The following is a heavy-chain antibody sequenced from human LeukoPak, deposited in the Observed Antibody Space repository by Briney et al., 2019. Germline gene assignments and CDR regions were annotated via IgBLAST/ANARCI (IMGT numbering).Heavy chain of an antibody. D-gene: IGHD4/OR15-4a*01. Sequence: PGRSLRLPCAASGFTFSNYDIHWVRQAPGKGLEWVALISSDRSNKYYSDSVKGRFTISSDNSKNTLYLQMNSLRPEDTAVYYCAKCCPMDVWGQGTTVTVSS. CDR1: GFTFSNYD. CDR3: AKCCPMDV. V-gene: IGHV3-30*18. J-gene: IGHJ6*02. CDR2: ISSDRSNK.